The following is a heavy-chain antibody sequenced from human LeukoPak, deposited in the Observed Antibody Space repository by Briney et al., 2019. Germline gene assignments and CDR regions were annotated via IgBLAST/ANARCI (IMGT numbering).Heavy chain of an antibody. D-gene: IGHD1-26*01. Sequence: PSETLSLTCTASGGSISSYYWSWVRQPPGKGLEWVGYIYYSGSTNYNPSLKSRVTISVDTSKNQFSLKLSSVTAADTAVYYCARAGPIVGATIVYYYSMDVWGQGTTVTVSS. CDR3: ARAGPIVGATIVYYYSMDV. CDR2: IYYSGST. CDR1: GGSISSYY. J-gene: IGHJ6*02. V-gene: IGHV4-59*01.